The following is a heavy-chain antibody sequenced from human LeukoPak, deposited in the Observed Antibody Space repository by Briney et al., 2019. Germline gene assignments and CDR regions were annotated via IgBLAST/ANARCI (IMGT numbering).Heavy chain of an antibody. CDR1: GGSISSYY. CDR3: ARHRRIAVGRGIDY. J-gene: IGHJ4*02. V-gene: IGHV4-39*01. Sequence: PSETLSLSCTVSGGSISSYYWGWIRQPPGKGLEWIGSIYYSGSTYYNPSLKSRVTISVDTSKNQFSLKLSSVTAADTAVYYCARHRRIAVGRGIDYWGQGTLVTVSS. D-gene: IGHD6-19*01. CDR2: IYYSGST.